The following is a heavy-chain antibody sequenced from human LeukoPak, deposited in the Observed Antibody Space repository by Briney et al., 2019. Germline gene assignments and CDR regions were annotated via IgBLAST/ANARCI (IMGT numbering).Heavy chain of an antibody. CDR3: AKDPRVIPFLDRSDGMDV. CDR2: IRGSGGST. Sequence: CLSLSCAVSGFTSTSFATSWVRPAPEEGLGWGSAIRGSGGSTYYTDSVKGRSTISTDNSKNTPYLQMDRLTAEDPAVFYCAKDPRVIPFLDRSDGMDVGGQGTTVTVSS. J-gene: IGHJ6*02. D-gene: IGHD3/OR15-3a*01. CDR1: GFTSTSFA. V-gene: IGHV3-23*01.